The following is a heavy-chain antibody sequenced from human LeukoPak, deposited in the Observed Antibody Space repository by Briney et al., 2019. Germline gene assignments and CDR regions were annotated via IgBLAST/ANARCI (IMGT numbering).Heavy chain of an antibody. V-gene: IGHV4-59*01. D-gene: IGHD5-24*01. J-gene: IGHJ4*02. Sequence: PSETLSLTCTVSDGSISTYYWSWIRQPAGKGLEWIGYIYYSGSTNYNPFLKSRVTISIDASKNQFSLKLSSVTAADTAVYYCARGSLGRDGYHFDSWGQGTLVTVSS. CDR3: ARGSLGRDGYHFDS. CDR2: IYYSGST. CDR1: DGSISTYY.